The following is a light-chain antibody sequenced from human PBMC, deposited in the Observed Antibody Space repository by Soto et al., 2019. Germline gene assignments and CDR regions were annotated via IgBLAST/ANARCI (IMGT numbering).Light chain of an antibody. V-gene: IGKV1-9*01. J-gene: IGKJ4*01. CDR2: AAS. CDR1: QGISRY. CDR3: QQLNTYPVT. Sequence: IQLTQSPSSLSASVGDSVTITCRASQGISRYLSWYQQKPGRAPKLLISAASTLQSGVPARFSGSGSGTDFTLSITSLQPEDFATYYCQQLNTYPVTFGGGTKVGIK.